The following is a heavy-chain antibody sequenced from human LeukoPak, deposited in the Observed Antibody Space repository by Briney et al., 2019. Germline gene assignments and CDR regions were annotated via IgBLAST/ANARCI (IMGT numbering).Heavy chain of an antibody. J-gene: IGHJ4*02. CDR2: INHNGNVN. V-gene: IGHV3-7*03. CDR3: ASGGHLDW. Sequence: PGGSLRLSCAASGFTFSSYWMNWARQAPGKGLEWVASINHNGNVNYYVDSVKGRFTISRDNAENSLYLQMNSLRAEDTAVYYCASGGHLDWWGQGALVTVAS. D-gene: IGHD3-16*01. CDR1: GFTFSSYW.